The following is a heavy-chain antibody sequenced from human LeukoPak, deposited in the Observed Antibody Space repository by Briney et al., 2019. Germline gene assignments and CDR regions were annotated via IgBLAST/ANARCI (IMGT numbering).Heavy chain of an antibody. Sequence: GGSLRLSCAASGFTFSDYYMSWIRQAPGKGLEWVSYISSSGSTIYYADSVKGRFTISRDNAKDSLYLQMNSLRAEDTAVYYCARSRPSRYCSGGSCTHHAFDIWGRGTMVTVSS. CDR2: ISSSGSTI. J-gene: IGHJ3*02. D-gene: IGHD2-15*01. CDR1: GFTFSDYY. CDR3: ARSRPSRYCSGGSCTHHAFDI. V-gene: IGHV3-11*04.